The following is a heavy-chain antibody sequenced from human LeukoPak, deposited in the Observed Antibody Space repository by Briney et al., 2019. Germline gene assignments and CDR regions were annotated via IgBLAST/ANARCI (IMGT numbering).Heavy chain of an antibody. V-gene: IGHV1-2*06. D-gene: IGHD6-19*01. Sequence: GASVKVSCKASGYTFTGYYMHWVRQAPGQGLEWLGRINPNSGGTNYAQKFQGRVTMTGDTSISTAYMELSRLRSDDTAVYYCAREVQWKAGYYYYYGMDVWGQGTTVTVSS. CDR3: AREVQWKAGYYYYYGMDV. J-gene: IGHJ6*02. CDR1: GYTFTGYY. CDR2: INPNSGGT.